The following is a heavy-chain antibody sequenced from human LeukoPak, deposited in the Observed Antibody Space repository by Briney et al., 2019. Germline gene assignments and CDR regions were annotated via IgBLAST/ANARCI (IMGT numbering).Heavy chain of an antibody. CDR1: GGSISSGDYY. Sequence: PSETLSLTCTVSGGSISSGDYYWSWIRQPPGKGLEWIGYIHYSGSTYCNPSLKSRVTISLDTSKNQFSLKLSSVTAADTAVYYCARNGDFDYWGQGTLVTVSS. J-gene: IGHJ4*02. V-gene: IGHV4-30-4*01. D-gene: IGHD4-17*01. CDR3: ARNGDFDY. CDR2: IHYSGST.